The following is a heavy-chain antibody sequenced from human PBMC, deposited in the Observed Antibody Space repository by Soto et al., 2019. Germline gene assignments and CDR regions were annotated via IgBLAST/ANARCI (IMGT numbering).Heavy chain of an antibody. CDR3: ARIYGDFDPFGDY. CDR2: ISSSSSTI. D-gene: IGHD4-17*01. J-gene: IGHJ4*02. CDR1: GFTFSSYS. V-gene: IGHV3-48*01. Sequence: GGSLRLSCAASGFTFSSYSMNWVRQAPGKGLEWVSYISSSSSTIYYADSVKGRFTISRDNAKNSLYLQMNSLRAEDTAVYYCARIYGDFDPFGDYWGQGTLVTVSS.